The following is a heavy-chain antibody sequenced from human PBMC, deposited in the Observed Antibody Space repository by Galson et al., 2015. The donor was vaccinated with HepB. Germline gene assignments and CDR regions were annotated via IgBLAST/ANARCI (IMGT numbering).Heavy chain of an antibody. D-gene: IGHD2-15*01. Sequence: SLRLSCAASGFTFSSYAMSWVRQAPGKGLEWVSYISSSSSTIYYADSVKGRFTISRDNAKNSLYLQMNSLRAEDTAVYYCARGWVVAARSGAFDIWGQGTMVTVSS. J-gene: IGHJ3*02. CDR3: ARGWVVAARSGAFDI. CDR2: ISSSSSTI. V-gene: IGHV3-48*01. CDR1: GFTFSSYA.